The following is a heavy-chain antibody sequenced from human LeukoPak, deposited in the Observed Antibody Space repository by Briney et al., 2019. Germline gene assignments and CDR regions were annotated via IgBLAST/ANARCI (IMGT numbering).Heavy chain of an antibody. Sequence: GGSLRLSFAASGFTFSSYAMHWVRQAPGKGLEYVSAISSNGGSTYYANSVKGRFTISRDNSKNTLYLQMNSLRAEDTAVYYCARDLDGSGSSCMDVWGKGTTVTVSS. CDR2: ISSNGGST. CDR1: GFTFSSYA. D-gene: IGHD3-10*01. CDR3: ARDLDGSGSSCMDV. J-gene: IGHJ6*03. V-gene: IGHV3-64*01.